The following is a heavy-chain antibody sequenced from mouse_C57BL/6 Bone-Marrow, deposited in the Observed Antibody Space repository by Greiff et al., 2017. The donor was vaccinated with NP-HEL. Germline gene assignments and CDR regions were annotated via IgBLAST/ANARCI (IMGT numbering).Heavy chain of an antibody. CDR3: ARSEIYHGSSYDAMDY. CDR2: ISNGGGST. CDR1: GFTFSDYY. J-gene: IGHJ4*01. Sequence: EVLLVESGGGLVQPGGSLKLSCAASGFTFSDYYMYWVRQTPEKRLEWVAYISNGGGSTYYPDTVKGRFTISRDNAKNTLYLQLSRLKSEDTAMYYCARSEIYHGSSYDAMDYWCQGTSVTVSS. D-gene: IGHD1-1*01. V-gene: IGHV5-12*01.